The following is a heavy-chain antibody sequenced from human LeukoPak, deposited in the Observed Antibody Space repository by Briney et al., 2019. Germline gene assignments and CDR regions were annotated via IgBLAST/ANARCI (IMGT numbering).Heavy chain of an antibody. D-gene: IGHD3-22*01. CDR1: GGTFSSYA. Sequence: ASVKVSCKASGGTFSSYAISWVRQAPGQGLEWMGGIIPIFGTANYAQKFQGRVTITTDESTSTAYMELSSLRSEDTAVYYCARDPGYYDSSGYYDSYFAYWGQGTLVTVSS. V-gene: IGHV1-69*05. CDR3: ARDPGYYDSSGYYDSYFAY. J-gene: IGHJ4*02. CDR2: IIPIFGTA.